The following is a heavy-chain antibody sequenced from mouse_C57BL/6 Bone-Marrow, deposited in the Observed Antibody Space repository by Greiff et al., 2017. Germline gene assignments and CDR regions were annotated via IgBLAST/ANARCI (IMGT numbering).Heavy chain of an antibody. V-gene: IGHV1-53*01. CDR2: INPSNGGT. J-gene: IGHJ1*03. CDR1: GYTFTSYW. Sequence: VQLQQPGTELVKPGASVKLSCKASGYTFTSYWMHWVKQRPGQGLEWIGNINPSNGGTNYNAKFKSKATLTVDKSSSTAYMQLSSLTSEDSAVYYCARRRIITTVVYWYFEVGGTGATVTVSS. CDR3: ARRRIITTVVYWYFEV. D-gene: IGHD1-1*01.